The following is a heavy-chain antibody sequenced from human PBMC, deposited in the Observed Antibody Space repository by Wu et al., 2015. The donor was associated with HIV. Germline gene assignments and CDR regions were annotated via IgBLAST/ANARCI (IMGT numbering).Heavy chain of an antibody. Sequence: QVQLVQSGTEVQKPGTSVRVSCRVSGYTFTSFNINWIRHAPGRGLEWMGWINPKSGSAAFGRDFQGRVSMTKNNSISTVYMELSGVTSADTAIYYCARWGGGITMIGMDVWGQGTTVTVSS. V-gene: IGHV1-8*02. CDR2: INPKSGSA. CDR3: ARWGGGITMIGMDV. CDR1: GYTFTSFN. J-gene: IGHJ6*02. D-gene: IGHD3-22*01.